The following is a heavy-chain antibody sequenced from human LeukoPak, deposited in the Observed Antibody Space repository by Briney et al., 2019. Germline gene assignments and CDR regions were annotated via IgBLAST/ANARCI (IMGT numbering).Heavy chain of an antibody. V-gene: IGHV4-34*01. CDR2: INHSGST. CDR1: GGSFSGYY. J-gene: IGHJ4*02. D-gene: IGHD3-10*01. CDR3: ARGALLWFGDRMEYYFDY. Sequence: SETLSLTCALYGGSFSGYYWSWIRQPPGKGLEWIGEINHSGSTNYNPSLKSRVTISVDTSKNQFSLKLSSMTAADTAVYYCARGALLWFGDRMEYYFDYWGQGTLLTVSS.